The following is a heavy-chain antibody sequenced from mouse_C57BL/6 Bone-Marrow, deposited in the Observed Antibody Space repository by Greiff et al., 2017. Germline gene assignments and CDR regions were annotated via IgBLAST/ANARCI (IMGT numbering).Heavy chain of an antibody. Sequence: VKLQESGAELARPGASVKLSCKASGYTFTSYGISWVKQRTGPGLAWIGEIYPRSGNTYYNEKFKGKATLTADKSSSTAYTELRSLTSEDSAVYFCANISYHWYCDVWGTGTTVTVSS. D-gene: IGHD2-10*01. J-gene: IGHJ1*03. CDR2: IYPRSGNT. V-gene: IGHV1-81*01. CDR3: ANISYHWYCDV. CDR1: GYTFTSYG.